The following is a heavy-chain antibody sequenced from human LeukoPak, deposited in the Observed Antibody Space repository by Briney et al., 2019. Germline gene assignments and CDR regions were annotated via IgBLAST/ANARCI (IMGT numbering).Heavy chain of an antibody. D-gene: IGHD2-15*01. Sequence: SETLSLTCAVYGGSFSGYYWSWIRQPPGKGLEWIGEINHSGSTNYNPSLKSRVTISVDTSKNQFSLKLSSVTAADTAVYYCARGVVVVAARPNWFDPWGQGTLVTVSS. CDR2: INHSGST. CDR3: ARGVVVVAARPNWFDP. CDR1: GGSFSGYY. V-gene: IGHV4-34*01. J-gene: IGHJ5*02.